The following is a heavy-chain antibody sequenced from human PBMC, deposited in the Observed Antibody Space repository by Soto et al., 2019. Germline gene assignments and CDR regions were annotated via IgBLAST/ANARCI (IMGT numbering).Heavy chain of an antibody. CDR1: GFTFSSYD. CDR2: IGTAGDT. V-gene: IGHV3-13*01. Sequence: GGSLRLSCAASGFTFSSYDMHWVRQATGKGLEWVSAIGTAGDTYYPGSVKGRFTISRENAKNSLYLQMNSLRAGDTAVYYCARANDYYGSGSSYYYYMDVWGKGTTVTVSS. D-gene: IGHD3-10*01. CDR3: ARANDYYGSGSSYYYYMDV. J-gene: IGHJ6*03.